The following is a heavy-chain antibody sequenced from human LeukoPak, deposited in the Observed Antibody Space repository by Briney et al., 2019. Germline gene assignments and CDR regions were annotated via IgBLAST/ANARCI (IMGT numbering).Heavy chain of an antibody. CDR3: ASYDSSATDAFDI. CDR1: GGSISSSSYY. CDR2: IYYSGST. J-gene: IGHJ3*02. Sequence: PSQTLSLTCTVSGGSISSSSYYWGWIRQPPGKGLEWIGSIYYSGSTYYNPSLKSRVTISVDASKNQFSLKLSSVTAAGTAVYYCASYDSSATDAFDIWGQGTMVTVSS. D-gene: IGHD3-22*01. V-gene: IGHV4-39*07.